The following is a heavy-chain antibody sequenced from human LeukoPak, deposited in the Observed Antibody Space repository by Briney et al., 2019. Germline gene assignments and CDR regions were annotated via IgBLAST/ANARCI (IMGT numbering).Heavy chain of an antibody. CDR3: ARHGWDYPSGTYYTFDP. D-gene: IGHD3-10*01. CDR2: IYTSGST. Sequence: PSETLSLTCTVSGGSISSYYWSWIRQPAGKGLEWIGRIYTSGSTNYNPSLKSRVTTSVDTSKNQFSLRLSSVTATDTAMYYCARHGWDYPSGTYYTFDPWGQGTLVTVSS. CDR1: GGSISSYY. J-gene: IGHJ5*02. V-gene: IGHV4-4*07.